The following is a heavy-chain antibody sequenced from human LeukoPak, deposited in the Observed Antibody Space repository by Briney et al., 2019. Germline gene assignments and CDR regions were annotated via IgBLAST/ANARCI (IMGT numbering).Heavy chain of an antibody. D-gene: IGHD4-23*01. J-gene: IGHJ4*02. CDR3: ARDPGGNPEAFDY. CDR2: INHSGST. CDR1: GGSFSGYY. V-gene: IGHV4-34*01. Sequence: SETLSLTCAVYGGSFSGYYWSWIRQPPGKGLEWIGEINHSGSTNFNPSLKSRVTISVDTSKNQFSLKLSSVTAADTAVYYCARDPGGNPEAFDYWGQGTLVTVSS.